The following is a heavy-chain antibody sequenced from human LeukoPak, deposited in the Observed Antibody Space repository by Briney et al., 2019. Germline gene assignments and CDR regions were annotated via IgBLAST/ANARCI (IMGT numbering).Heavy chain of an antibody. CDR3: ARRLRQQLVQYNWFDP. CDR2: INHSGST. V-gene: IGHV4-34*01. D-gene: IGHD6-13*01. J-gene: IGHJ5*02. CDR1: GGSFIGYK. Sequence: SGTLSLTPADYGGSFIGYKWCWMRHPPRGGLGCIGQINHSGSTNYNPSLKSRVTISVDTSKNQFSLKLSSVTAADTAVYYCARRLRQQLVQYNWFDPWGQGTLVTVSS.